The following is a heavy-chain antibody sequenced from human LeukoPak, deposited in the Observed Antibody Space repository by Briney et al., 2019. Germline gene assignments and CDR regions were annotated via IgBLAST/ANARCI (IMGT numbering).Heavy chain of an antibody. CDR1: GFTFSSYA. CDR2: ISYDGSNK. V-gene: IGHV3-30*01. CDR3: ARATSPGSTKKSSGAY. J-gene: IGHJ4*02. D-gene: IGHD3-22*01. Sequence: GGSLRLSCAASGFTFSSYAMHWVRQAPGKGLEWVAVISYDGSNKYYADSVKGRFTISRDNSKNTLYLQMNSLRAEDTAVYYCARATSPGSTKKSSGAYWGQGTLVTVSS.